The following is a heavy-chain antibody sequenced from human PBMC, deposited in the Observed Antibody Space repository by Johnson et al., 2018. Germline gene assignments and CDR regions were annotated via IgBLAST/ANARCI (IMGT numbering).Heavy chain of an antibody. Sequence: QVQLQESGPGLLKPSETLSLTCTVSGGSVSSSYWSWIRQPPGKGVAWLGYVSYSGSTDYSPSLKSRLTSSLDVSKNQFSLKLSSVTTAYTAVYYCARYGSSTFWAVNIGGQWTVVTVSS. V-gene: IGHV4-59*02. J-gene: IGHJ3*02. CDR2: VSYSGST. CDR1: GGSVSSSY. D-gene: IGHD2-2*01. CDR3: ARYGSSTFWAVNI.